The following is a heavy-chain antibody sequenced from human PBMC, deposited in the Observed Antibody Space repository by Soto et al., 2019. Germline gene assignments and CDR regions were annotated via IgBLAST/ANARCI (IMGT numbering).Heavy chain of an antibody. CDR3: ARAYDSSGYSLLGP. V-gene: IGHV4-59*01. CDR2: IYYSGST. J-gene: IGHJ5*02. CDR1: GGSISSYS. D-gene: IGHD3-22*01. Sequence: PSETLSLTCTVPGGSISSYSWSWIRQPPGKGLEWIGYIYYSGSTNYNPSLKSRVTISVDTSKNQFSLKLSSVTAADTAVYYCARAYDSSGYSLLGPWGQGTLVTVSS.